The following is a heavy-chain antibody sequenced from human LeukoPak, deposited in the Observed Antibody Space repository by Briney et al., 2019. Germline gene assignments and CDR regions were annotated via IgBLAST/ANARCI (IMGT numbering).Heavy chain of an antibody. Sequence: PGGSLRLSCAASGFTFSSYWMHWVRQAPGKGLVWVSRINSDGSSTTYADSVKGRFTISRDNAKNTLYVQMNSLRVEDTAIYYCAKWGCSGGSCYPFDYWGQGTLVTVSS. J-gene: IGHJ4*02. CDR1: GFTFSSYW. CDR2: INSDGSST. D-gene: IGHD2-15*01. V-gene: IGHV3-74*01. CDR3: AKWGCSGGSCYPFDY.